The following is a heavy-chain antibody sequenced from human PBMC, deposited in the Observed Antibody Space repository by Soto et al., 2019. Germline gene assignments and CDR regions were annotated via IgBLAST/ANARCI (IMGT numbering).Heavy chain of an antibody. CDR1: GGSISSYY. CDR3: ARGPRITIFGVAQGLWFDP. V-gene: IGHV4-4*07. D-gene: IGHD3-3*01. J-gene: IGHJ5*02. CDR2: IYTSGST. Sequence: SAKQSITGTVSGGSISSYYWSWIRRPAGKGLEWIGRIYTSGSTNYNPSLKSRVTMSVDTSKNQFSLKLSSVTAADTAVYYCARGPRITIFGVAQGLWFDPWGQGTLVTVS.